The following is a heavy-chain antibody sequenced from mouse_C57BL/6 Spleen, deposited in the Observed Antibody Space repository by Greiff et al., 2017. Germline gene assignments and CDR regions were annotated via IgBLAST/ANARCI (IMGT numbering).Heavy chain of an antibody. CDR3: ARTGYSNYGYFDV. Sequence: VQLQQSGPGLVQPSQSLSITCTVSGFSLTSYGVHWVRQSPGKGLEWLGVIWRGGSKDYNAAFISRLSISKDNSKSQVFFKMNSLQADDTAIYYCARTGYSNYGYFDVWGTGTTVTVSS. D-gene: IGHD2-5*01. V-gene: IGHV2-2*01. J-gene: IGHJ1*03. CDR1: GFSLTSYG. CDR2: IWRGGSK.